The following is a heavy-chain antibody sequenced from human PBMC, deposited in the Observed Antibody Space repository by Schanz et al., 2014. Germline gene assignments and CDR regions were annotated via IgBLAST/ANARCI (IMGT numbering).Heavy chain of an antibody. V-gene: IGHV4-59*01. Sequence: QMQLQESGPGLVKPSETLSLTCTVSGGSISSYYWSWIRQPPGKGLEWIGHRDSSGSTKYNPSLKSRVTISIDTSKNQISLRLRSVTEADTAVYYCARDGLGADYWGQGTLVTVSA. CDR1: GGSISSYY. CDR2: RDSSGST. J-gene: IGHJ4*02. CDR3: ARDGLGADY.